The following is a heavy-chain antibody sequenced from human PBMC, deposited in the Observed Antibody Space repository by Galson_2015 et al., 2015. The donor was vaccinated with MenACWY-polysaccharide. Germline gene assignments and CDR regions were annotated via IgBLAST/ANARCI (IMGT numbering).Heavy chain of an antibody. CDR2: ISSSGSTI. CDR3: ARDPRPIYVDTAMIMAAS. CDR1: GFTFGSHS. D-gene: IGHD5-18*01. Sequence: SLRLSCAASGFTFGSHSMNWVRQAPGKGLEWVSYISSSGSTISYADSVKGRFTISRDNAKNSLYLQMNSLRAEDTAVYYCARDPRPIYVDTAMIMAASWGQGTLVTVSS. J-gene: IGHJ5*02. V-gene: IGHV3-48*01.